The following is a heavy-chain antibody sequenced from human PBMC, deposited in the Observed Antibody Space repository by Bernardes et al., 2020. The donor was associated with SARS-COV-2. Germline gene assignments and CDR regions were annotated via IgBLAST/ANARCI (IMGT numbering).Heavy chain of an antibody. CDR2: ISGSGGST. CDR1: GFTFSTYA. D-gene: IGHD5-18*01. Sequence: GGSLRLSRAASGFTFSTYAMSWVRQAPGKGLEWVSGISGSGGSTYYADSVKGRFTISRDVSKKTLYLHMNSLRAEDTAVYYCAKGRGYNFGYYVFDIWGQGTMVTVSS. J-gene: IGHJ3*02. V-gene: IGHV3-23*01. CDR3: AKGRGYNFGYYVFDI.